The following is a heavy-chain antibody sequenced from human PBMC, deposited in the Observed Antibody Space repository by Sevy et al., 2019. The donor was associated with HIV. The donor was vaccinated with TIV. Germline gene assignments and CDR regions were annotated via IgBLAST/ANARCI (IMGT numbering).Heavy chain of an antibody. CDR1: GFTFSDYY. Sequence: GGSLRLSCAASGFTFSDYYMSWIRQAPGKGLEWISYISGSDGTIYYAHSVKGRFTISRDNAKNSLYLQMSSLRAEDTAVYYCARDHVKDGDLGDYYFAMDVWGQGTTVTVSS. V-gene: IGHV3-11*01. J-gene: IGHJ6*02. CDR2: ISGSDGTI. CDR3: ARDHVKDGDLGDYYFAMDV. D-gene: IGHD4-17*01.